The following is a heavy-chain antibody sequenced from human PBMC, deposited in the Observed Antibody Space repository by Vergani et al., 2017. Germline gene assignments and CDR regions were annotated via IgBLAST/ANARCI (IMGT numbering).Heavy chain of an antibody. CDR1: GYTFSTYG. D-gene: IGHD2-21*02. CDR2: ISAYNGNT. Sequence: QVQLVQSGAEVKKPGASVKVSCKASGYTFSTYGISWVRQAPGQGLEWMGWISAYNGNTNYPEKFQGRLTMTTDTSTRTAYMELRSLRSDDTAVYYCARTYCGGDCYSNFDYWGQGTLVTVSS. J-gene: IGHJ4*02. CDR3: ARTYCGGDCYSNFDY. V-gene: IGHV1-18*01.